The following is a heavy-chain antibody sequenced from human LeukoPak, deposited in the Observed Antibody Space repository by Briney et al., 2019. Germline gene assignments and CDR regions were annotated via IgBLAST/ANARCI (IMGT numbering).Heavy chain of an antibody. V-gene: IGHV1-24*01. CDR2: FDPEDGET. CDR3: ATGIYCSSTSCFDY. D-gene: IGHD2-2*01. Sequence: ASVKVSCKVSGYTLTELSMHWVRQAPGKGLEWMGGFDPEDGETIYAQKFQGRVTMTEDTSTDTAYMELSSLRSEDTAVYYCATGIYCSSTSCFDYWGQGTLVTVSS. CDR1: GYTLTELS. J-gene: IGHJ4*02.